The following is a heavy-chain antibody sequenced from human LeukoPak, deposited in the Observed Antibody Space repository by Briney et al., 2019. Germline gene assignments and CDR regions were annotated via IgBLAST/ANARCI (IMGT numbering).Heavy chain of an antibody. CDR3: AKDREYDDSCDYNG. CDR1: GFTFRDYT. Sequence: GGSLRLSCAASGFTFRDYTMNWVRQAPEKGLEWVSTISHVGGTYYADSVRGRFTISRDDSKNMVYLQMDSLRAEDTAVYYCAKDREYDDSCDYNGWGQGTLVTVSS. V-gene: IGHV3-23*01. D-gene: IGHD3-22*01. J-gene: IGHJ4*02. CDR2: ISHVGGT.